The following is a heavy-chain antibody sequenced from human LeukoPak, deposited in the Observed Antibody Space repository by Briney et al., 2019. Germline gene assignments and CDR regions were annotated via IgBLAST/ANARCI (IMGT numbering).Heavy chain of an antibody. CDR3: ISDSEGRSGGDD. J-gene: IGHJ4*01. D-gene: IGHD1-26*01. V-gene: IGHV3-74*03. CDR1: GFRFSAFW. CDR2: ISPDGSTT. Sequence: GESLRLSCAASGFRFSAFWMHWARQIPGKGLVWVSRISPDGSTTTYADSVTGRFTISRDNVKNTMYLQMNSLRAEDTAVYYCISDSEGRSGGDDWGQGTQVTVSS.